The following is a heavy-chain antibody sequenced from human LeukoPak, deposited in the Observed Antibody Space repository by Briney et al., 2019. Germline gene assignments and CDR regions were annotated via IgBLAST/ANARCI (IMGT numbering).Heavy chain of an antibody. V-gene: IGHV3-23*01. CDR2: ISGSGGST. CDR3: ATPLYDYVWGSYRY. CDR1: GFTFSSYA. J-gene: IGHJ4*02. Sequence: GGSLRLSCAASGFTFSSYAMSWVRQAPGKGLEWVSAISGSGGSTYYADSVKGRFTISRDNSKNTLYLQMNSLRAENTAVYYCATPLYDYVWGSYRYWGQGTLVTVSS. D-gene: IGHD3-16*02.